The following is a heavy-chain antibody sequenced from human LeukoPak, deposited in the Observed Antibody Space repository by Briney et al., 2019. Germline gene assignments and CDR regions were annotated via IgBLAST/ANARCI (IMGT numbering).Heavy chain of an antibody. Sequence: GGSLRLSCVASGFTFTDFYMSWIHQAPGKGLECVSYISSSGSIIYYADSVKGRFTISRDNAKNSLYLQMNSLRAEDTAVYYCARSSAAGRGAFDIWGQGTMVTVSS. CDR1: GFTFTDFY. J-gene: IGHJ3*02. CDR3: ARSSAAGRGAFDI. D-gene: IGHD6-13*01. V-gene: IGHV3-11*01. CDR2: ISSSGSII.